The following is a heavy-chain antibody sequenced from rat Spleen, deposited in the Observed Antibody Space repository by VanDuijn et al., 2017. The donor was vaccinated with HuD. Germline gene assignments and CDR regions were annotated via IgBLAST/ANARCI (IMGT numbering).Heavy chain of an antibody. CDR2: ISYDGRRT. CDR1: GFTFSDYF. J-gene: IGHJ3*01. V-gene: IGHV5-29*01. D-gene: IGHD1-4*01. Sequence: EVQLVESDGGLVQPGRSLKLSCAASGFTFSDYFMAWVRQAPARGLEWVATISYDGRRTYYRDSVKGRFTISRDNARSTLYLQMDSLRSEDTATYYCARTEKTTRVSGSRFAYWGQGTLVTVSS. CDR3: ARTEKTTRVSGSRFAY.